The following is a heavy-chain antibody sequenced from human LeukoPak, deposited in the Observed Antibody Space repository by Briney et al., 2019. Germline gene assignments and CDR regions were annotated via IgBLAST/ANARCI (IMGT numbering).Heavy chain of an antibody. CDR3: AREKTRDSSGYPFFDY. CDR1: GYSISSGYY. D-gene: IGHD3-22*01. Sequence: SETLSLTCAVSGYSISSGYYWGWIRQPPGKGLEWIGSIYHSGSTNYNPSLKSRVTISVDTSKNQFSLKLSSVTAADTAVYYCAREKTRDSSGYPFFDYWGQGTLVTVSS. V-gene: IGHV4-38-2*02. CDR2: IYHSGST. J-gene: IGHJ4*02.